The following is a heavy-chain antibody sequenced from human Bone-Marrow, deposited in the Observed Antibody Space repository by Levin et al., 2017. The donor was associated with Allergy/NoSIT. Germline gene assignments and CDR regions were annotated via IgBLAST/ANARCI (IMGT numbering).Heavy chain of an antibody. J-gene: IGHJ4*02. D-gene: IGHD3-16*01. CDR1: GGSISSGGYY. CDR3: ARGGGGRNYYFDY. CDR2: IYYSGST. Sequence: SETLSLTCTVSGGSISSGGYYWSWIRQHPGKGLEWIGYIYYSGSTYYNPSLKSRATISVDTSKNQFSLKVISVTAADTAVYYCARGGGGRNYYFDYWGQGTLVTVSS. V-gene: IGHV4-31*03.